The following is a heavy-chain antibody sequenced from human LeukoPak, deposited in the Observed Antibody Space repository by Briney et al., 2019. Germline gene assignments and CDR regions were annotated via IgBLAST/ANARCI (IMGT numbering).Heavy chain of an antibody. Sequence: LAGGSLRLSCAASGFTFSSYSMNWVRQAPGKGLEWVSYISSSSSTIYYADSVKGRFTISRDNAKNSLYLQMNSLRAEDTAVYYCAKVHGSGLNSLDKWGQGTLVTVSS. CDR1: GFTFSSYS. CDR3: AKVHGSGLNSLDK. CDR2: ISSSSSTI. J-gene: IGHJ4*02. D-gene: IGHD3-10*01. V-gene: IGHV3-48*04.